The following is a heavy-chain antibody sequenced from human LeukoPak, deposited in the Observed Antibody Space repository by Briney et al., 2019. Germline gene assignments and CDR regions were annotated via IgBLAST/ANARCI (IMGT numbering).Heavy chain of an antibody. CDR3: ARDTNNGLDV. Sequence: GGSLRLSCVASGFTFSSYGMSWVRQAPGKGLEWVSHISSSGRLMQYADSVKGRFTITRDNAQNFMSLQMSSLKPEDTAVYYCARDTNNGLDVWGRGTTVTVSS. CDR1: GFTFSSYG. CDR2: ISSSGRLM. V-gene: IGHV3-48*04. J-gene: IGHJ6*02. D-gene: IGHD1-14*01.